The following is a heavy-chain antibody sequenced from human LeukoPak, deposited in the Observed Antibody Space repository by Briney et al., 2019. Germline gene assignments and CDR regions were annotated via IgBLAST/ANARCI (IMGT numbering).Heavy chain of an antibody. CDR2: IYYSGST. V-gene: IGHV4-39*07. CDR1: GGSISSSSYY. D-gene: IGHD6-13*01. Sequence: SETLSLTCTVSGGSISSSSYYWGWIRQPPGKGLEWIGSIYYSGSTYYNPSRKSRVTISVDTSKNQFSLKLSSVTAADTAEYYCAKAVKGAAGPSWFDPWGQGTLVTVSS. CDR3: AKAVKGAAGPSWFDP. J-gene: IGHJ5*02.